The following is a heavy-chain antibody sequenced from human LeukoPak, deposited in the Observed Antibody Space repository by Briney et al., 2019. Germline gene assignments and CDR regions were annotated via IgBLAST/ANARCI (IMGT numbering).Heavy chain of an antibody. CDR3: AKNLDTYYYYYMDV. D-gene: IGHD5-18*01. Sequence: GTLRLSCAASGFTFSRYGMNWVRPAPGEGLEWVSIISGSGDRTYYADSVKGRFTISRDNSKNTMYLQMNSLRVEDTAVYYCAKNLDTYYYYYMDVWGKGTTVTVSS. V-gene: IGHV3-23*01. CDR2: ISGSGDRT. J-gene: IGHJ6*03. CDR1: GFTFSRYG.